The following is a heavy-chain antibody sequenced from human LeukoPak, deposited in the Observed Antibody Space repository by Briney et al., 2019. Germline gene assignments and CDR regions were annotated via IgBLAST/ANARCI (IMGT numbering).Heavy chain of an antibody. D-gene: IGHD2-21*01. CDR1: GGSISHSGYF. V-gene: IGHV4-39*02. CDR2: IYYTEST. J-gene: IGHJ6*03. Sequence: SETLSLTYTVSGGSISHSGYFWAWIRQPPGKGLEWVGHIYYTESTHYSPSLKSRVTMSFDASRNQFSLNVSSVTAADTAAYYCARVRGIALPGDRCMDVWGKGTTVTVSS. CDR3: ARVRGIALPGDRCMDV.